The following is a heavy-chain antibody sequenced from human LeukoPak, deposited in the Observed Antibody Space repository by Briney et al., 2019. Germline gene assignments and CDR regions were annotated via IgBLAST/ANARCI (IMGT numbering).Heavy chain of an antibody. CDR3: ARLDEYYYDSSGYSRYFQH. J-gene: IGHJ1*01. D-gene: IGHD3-22*01. Sequence: PSETLSLTCTVSGGSISSSSYSWGWIRQTPGKGLEWIGSIYYSGSTNYNPSLKSRVTISVDTSKNQFSLKLSSVTAADTAVYYCARLDEYYYDSSGYSRYFQHWGQGTLVTASS. CDR1: GGSISSSSYS. V-gene: IGHV4-39*07. CDR2: IYYSGST.